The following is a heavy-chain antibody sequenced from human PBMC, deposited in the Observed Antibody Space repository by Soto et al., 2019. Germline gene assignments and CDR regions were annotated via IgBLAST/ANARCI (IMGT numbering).Heavy chain of an antibody. CDR1: GGSISSYY. CDR2: IYYSGST. D-gene: IGHD2-15*01. CDR3: ARDSGGTIGY. Sequence: SETLSLTCTVSGGSISSYYWSWIRQPPGKGLEWIGYIYYSGSTTYNPSLKSRVTISVDTSKNQFSLKLSSVTAADTAVYYCARDSGGTIGYWGQGTLVTVSS. J-gene: IGHJ4*02. V-gene: IGHV4-59*01.